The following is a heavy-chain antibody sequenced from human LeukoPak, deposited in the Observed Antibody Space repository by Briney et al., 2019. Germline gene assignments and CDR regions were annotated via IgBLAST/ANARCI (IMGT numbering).Heavy chain of an antibody. CDR3: ARRRVVSTGTGYFFDY. J-gene: IGHJ4*02. CDR1: GDTFSSYA. V-gene: IGHV1-69*01. Sequence: GSSVKVSCKASGDTFSSYAISWLRQAPGQGLEWMGGIIPILGTTNYAQKFQGRVTITADESTSTAYMELSSLRSEDTAVYYCARRRVVSTGTGYFFDYWGQGTLVTVSS. CDR2: IIPILGTT. D-gene: IGHD1-1*01.